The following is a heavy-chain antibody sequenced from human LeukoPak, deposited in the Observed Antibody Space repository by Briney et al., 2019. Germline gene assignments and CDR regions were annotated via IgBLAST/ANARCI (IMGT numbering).Heavy chain of an antibody. CDR1: GGSISSGGYS. CDR3: ARDSGSYDAFDI. CDR2: IYHSGST. Sequence: SETLSLTCAVSGGSISSGGYSWSWIRQPPGKGLEWIGYIYHSGSTYYNPSLKSRVAISVDRSKNQFSLELSSVTAADTAVYYCARDSGSYDAFDIWGQGTMVTVSS. J-gene: IGHJ3*02. V-gene: IGHV4-30-2*01. D-gene: IGHD1-26*01.